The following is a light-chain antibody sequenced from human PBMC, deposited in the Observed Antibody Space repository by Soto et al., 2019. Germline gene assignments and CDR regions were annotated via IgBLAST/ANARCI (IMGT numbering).Light chain of an antibody. CDR2: KAS. J-gene: IGKJ2*01. CDR1: QSISSY. Sequence: DIQMTQSPSILSASVGDRVTIACRASQSISSYLAWYQQKPGKAPNLLIYKASNLASGVPSRFTGGGSGTDFTLTINSLQPDDSATDFCQHYNSYSYTFGQGTKVDIK. CDR3: QHYNSYSYT. V-gene: IGKV1-5*03.